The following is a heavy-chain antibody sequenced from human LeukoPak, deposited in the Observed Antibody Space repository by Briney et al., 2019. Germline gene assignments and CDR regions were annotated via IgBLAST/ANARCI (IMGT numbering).Heavy chain of an antibody. CDR2: ISSSSSYI. CDR1: GFTFSSYS. CDR3: ARDPLQSVVVPAAIGGPWFDP. J-gene: IGHJ5*02. V-gene: IGHV3-21*01. Sequence: GGSLRLSCAASGFTFSSYSMNWVRQAPGKGLEWVSSISSSSSYIYYADSVKGRFTISRDNAKNSLYLQMNSLRAEDTAVYYCARDPLQSVVVPAAIGGPWFDPWGQGTLVTVSS. D-gene: IGHD2-2*02.